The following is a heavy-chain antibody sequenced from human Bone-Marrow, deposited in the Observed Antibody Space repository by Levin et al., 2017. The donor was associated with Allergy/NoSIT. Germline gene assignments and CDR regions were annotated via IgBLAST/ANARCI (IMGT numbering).Heavy chain of an antibody. J-gene: IGHJ3*02. D-gene: IGHD3-22*01. CDR2: INSDGSST. Sequence: LAGGSLRLSCAASGFTFSSYWMHWVRQAPGKGLVWVSRINSDGSSTSYADSVKGRFTISRDNAKNTLYLQMNSLRAEDTAVYYCATAIVVVINDAFDIWGQGTMVTVSS. CDR1: GFTFSSYW. CDR3: ATAIVVVINDAFDI. V-gene: IGHV3-74*01.